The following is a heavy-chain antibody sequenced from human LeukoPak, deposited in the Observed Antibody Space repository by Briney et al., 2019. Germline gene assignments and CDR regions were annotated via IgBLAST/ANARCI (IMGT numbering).Heavy chain of an antibody. Sequence: GGSLRLSCAASGFTFSSYAMHWVRQAPGKGLEWVAVISYDGSNKYYADSVKGRFTISRDNSKNTLYLQMNSLRAEDTAVYYCARPGEVSEHFQHWGQGTLVIVSS. CDR2: ISYDGSNK. V-gene: IGHV3-30-3*01. CDR3: ARPGEVSEHFQH. J-gene: IGHJ1*01. D-gene: IGHD1-14*01. CDR1: GFTFSSYA.